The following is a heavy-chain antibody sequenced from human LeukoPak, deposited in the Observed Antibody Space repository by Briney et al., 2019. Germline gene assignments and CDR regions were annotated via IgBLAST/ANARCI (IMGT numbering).Heavy chain of an antibody. CDR1: GFTFYTYS. CDR2: ITSSSSAV. V-gene: IGHV3-48*04. CDR3: ARADADY. Sequence: GGSLRLSCAASGFTFYTYSMNWVRQAPGKGLEWVAYITSSSSAVYYADSVKGRFTISRDNAKNSVDLQMNSLRVDDTAVYYCARADADYWGQGTLVTVSS. J-gene: IGHJ4*02.